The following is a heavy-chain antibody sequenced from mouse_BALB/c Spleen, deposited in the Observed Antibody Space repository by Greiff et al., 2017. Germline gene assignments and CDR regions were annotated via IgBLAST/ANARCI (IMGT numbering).Heavy chain of an antibody. Sequence: EVQGVESGGDLVKPGGSLKLSCAASGFTFSSYGMSWVRQTPDKRLEWAATISSGGSYTYYPDSVKGRFTISRDNAKNTLYLQMSSLKSEDTAMYYCARHDYYFDYWGQGTTLTVSS. V-gene: IGHV5-6*01. CDR1: GFTFSSYG. D-gene: IGHD2-4*01. CDR3: ARHDYYFDY. CDR2: ISSGGSYT. J-gene: IGHJ2*01.